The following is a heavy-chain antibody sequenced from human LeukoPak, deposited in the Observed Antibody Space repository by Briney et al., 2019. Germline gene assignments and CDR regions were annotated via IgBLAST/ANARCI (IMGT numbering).Heavy chain of an antibody. J-gene: IGHJ3*02. Sequence: SETLSLTCAVSGYSISSGYYWGWIRQPPGKGLEWIGNIYHSGNTYYNPSLKSRVTISVDPSKNQFSLKLSSVTAADTAVYYCARHYSRGAFDIWGQGTMVTVSS. CDR1: GYSISSGYY. D-gene: IGHD2-21*01. V-gene: IGHV4-38-2*01. CDR2: IYHSGNT. CDR3: ARHYSRGAFDI.